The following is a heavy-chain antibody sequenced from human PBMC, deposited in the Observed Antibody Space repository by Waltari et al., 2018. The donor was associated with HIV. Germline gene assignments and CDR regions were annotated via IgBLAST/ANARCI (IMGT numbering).Heavy chain of an antibody. J-gene: IGHJ4*02. CDR3: ARGYSSSRWIPLYH. Sequence: QVQLVESGGGVVQPGTSLTLSCAVSGFTFSNFAIHWVRQSPGKGLEWLAVFWSDGVEISYANYVKVRFTISKDSSQKTLYLHLTSLRAEDTALYYCARGYSSSRWIPLYHWGRGTLVTVSS. D-gene: IGHD4-4*01. CDR1: GFTFSNFA. CDR2: FWSDGVEI. V-gene: IGHV3-33*01.